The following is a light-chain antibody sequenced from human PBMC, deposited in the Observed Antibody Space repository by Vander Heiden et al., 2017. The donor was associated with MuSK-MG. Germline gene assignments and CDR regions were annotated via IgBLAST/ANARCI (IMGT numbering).Light chain of an antibody. J-gene: IGKJ5*01. CDR2: WAS. V-gene: IGKV4-1*01. CDR1: HSALYSPNNKNY. Sequence: DIVMTQSPDSLAVSLGERTTIYCTSSHSALYSPNNKNYLAWYQQKPGQAPKLLIYWASTRESGVPDRFSGSGSGTDFTLTISSLQAEDVAVYYCQQNDSTPITFGQGTRLEMK. CDR3: QQNDSTPIT.